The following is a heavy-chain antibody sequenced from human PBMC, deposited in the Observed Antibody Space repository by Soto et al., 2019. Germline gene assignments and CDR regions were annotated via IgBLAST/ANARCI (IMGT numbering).Heavy chain of an antibody. CDR3: ASRYGGTLDY. J-gene: IGHJ4*02. V-gene: IGHV4-59*08. Sequence: QVQLQESGPGLVKPSETLSLTCTVSGGSISSYYWSWIRQPPGKGLEWIGYIYYSGSTNYNPSLKSRVTISVDTSKNQFSLKLSSVTAADTAVYYCASRYGGTLDYWCQGTLVTVSS. CDR2: IYYSGST. D-gene: IGHD4-17*01. CDR1: GGSISSYY.